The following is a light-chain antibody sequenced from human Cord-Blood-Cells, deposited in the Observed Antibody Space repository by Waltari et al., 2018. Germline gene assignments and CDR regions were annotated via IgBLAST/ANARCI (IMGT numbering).Light chain of an antibody. V-gene: IGKV1-9*01. Sequence: DIQLTQSPSFLSASVGDRVTITCRARQGISSYLAWYQQKPGKAPKLLIYAASTLQSGVPSRFSGSGSGTEFTLTISSLQPEDFATYYCQQLNSYPLTFGGVTKVEIK. CDR1: QGISSY. CDR3: QQLNSYPLT. J-gene: IGKJ4*01. CDR2: AAS.